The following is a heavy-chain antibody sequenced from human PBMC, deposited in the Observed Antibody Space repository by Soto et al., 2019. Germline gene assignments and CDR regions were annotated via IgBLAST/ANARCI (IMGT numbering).Heavy chain of an antibody. CDR1: GFTFSSYS. J-gene: IGHJ6*02. D-gene: IGHD2-2*01. V-gene: IGHV3-21*01. CDR2: ISSSSSYI. Sequence: VQLVESGGGLVKPGGSLRLSCAASGFTFSSYSMNWVRQAPGKGLEWVSSISSSSSYIYYADSVKGRFTISRDNAKNSLYLQMNSLRAEDTAVYYCARDLGHCSSTSCHLYYYYGMDVWGQGTTVTVSS. CDR3: ARDLGHCSSTSCHLYYYYGMDV.